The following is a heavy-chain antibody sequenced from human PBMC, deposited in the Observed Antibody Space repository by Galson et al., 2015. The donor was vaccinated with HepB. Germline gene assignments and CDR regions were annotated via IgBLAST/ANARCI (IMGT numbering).Heavy chain of an antibody. D-gene: IGHD6-13*01. CDR2: IWYDGSNK. V-gene: IGHV3-33*01. J-gene: IGHJ4*02. CDR1: GFTFSSYG. Sequence: SLRLSCAASGFTFSSYGMHWVRQAPGKGLEWVAVIWYDGSNKYYADSVKGRFTISRDNSKNTLYLQMNSLRAEDTAVYYCARDSHAGSSWYLSFNYWGQGTLVTVSS. CDR3: ARDSHAGSSWYLSFNY.